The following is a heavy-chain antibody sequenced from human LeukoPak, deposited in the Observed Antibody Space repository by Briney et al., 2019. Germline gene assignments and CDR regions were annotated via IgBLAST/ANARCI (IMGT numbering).Heavy chain of an antibody. CDR1: GFTFSSYG. CDR3: AKDHSSGCPGGY. Sequence: GRSLRLSCAASGFTFSSYGMHWVRQAPGKGLEWVAVISYDGSNKYYADSVKGRFTISRDNSKNTLYLQMNSLRAEDTAVHYCAKDHSSGCPGGYWGQGTLVTVSS. J-gene: IGHJ4*02. V-gene: IGHV3-30*18. CDR2: ISYDGSNK. D-gene: IGHD6-19*01.